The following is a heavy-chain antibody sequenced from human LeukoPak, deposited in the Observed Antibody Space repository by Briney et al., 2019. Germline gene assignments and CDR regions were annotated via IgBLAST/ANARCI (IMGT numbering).Heavy chain of an antibody. D-gene: IGHD2-2*01. Sequence: ASVKVSCKASGYTFTSYGISWVRQAPGQGLEWMGWISAYNGNTNYAQKLRGRVTMTTDTSTSTAYMELRSLRSDDTAVYYCARYCSSTSCRSNFDYWGQGTLVTVSS. CDR3: ARYCSSTSCRSNFDY. J-gene: IGHJ4*02. CDR1: GYTFTSYG. V-gene: IGHV1-18*01. CDR2: ISAYNGNT.